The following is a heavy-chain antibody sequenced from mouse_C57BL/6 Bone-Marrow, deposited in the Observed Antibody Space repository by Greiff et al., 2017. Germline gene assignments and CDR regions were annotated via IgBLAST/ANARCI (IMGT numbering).Heavy chain of an antibody. CDR1: GYTFTSYG. D-gene: IGHD2-4*01. CDR3: ARVGYYEDWYFDV. Sequence: QVQLQQSGAELARPGASVKLSCKASGYTFTSYGISWVKQRTGQGLEWIGEIYPRSGNTYYNEKFKGKATLTADKSSSTAYMELRSLTSEDSAVYFCARVGYYEDWYFDVWGTGTTVTVSS. V-gene: IGHV1-81*01. CDR2: IYPRSGNT. J-gene: IGHJ1*03.